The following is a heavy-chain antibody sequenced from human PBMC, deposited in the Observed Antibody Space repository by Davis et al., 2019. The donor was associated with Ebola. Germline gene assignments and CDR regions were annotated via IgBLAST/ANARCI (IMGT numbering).Heavy chain of an antibody. J-gene: IGHJ3*02. CDR2: INAGNGNT. CDR1: GYTFTSYA. D-gene: IGHD1-26*01. CDR3: AREYSGSLGAFDI. Sequence: ASVKVSCKASGYTFTSYAMHWVRQAPGQRLEWMGWINAGNGNTKYSQKFQGRVTITRDTSASTAYMELSSLRSEDTAVYYCAREYSGSLGAFDIWGQGTMVTVSS. V-gene: IGHV1-3*01.